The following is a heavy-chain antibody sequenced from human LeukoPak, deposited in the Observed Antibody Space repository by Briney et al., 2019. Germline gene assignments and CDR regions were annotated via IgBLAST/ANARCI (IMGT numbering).Heavy chain of an antibody. CDR2: TSGSGGST. V-gene: IGHV3-23*01. CDR1: GFTFSSYG. Sequence: GGSLRLSCAASGFTFSSYGMTWVRQAPGKGLEWISGTSGSGGSTYYANSVKGRFTISRDNSKNTLYLQMNSLRAEDTAVYYCAKNGDSQCYSHLDWSGQGTLVTVFS. D-gene: IGHD2-15*01. CDR3: AKNGDSQCYSHLDW. J-gene: IGHJ4*02.